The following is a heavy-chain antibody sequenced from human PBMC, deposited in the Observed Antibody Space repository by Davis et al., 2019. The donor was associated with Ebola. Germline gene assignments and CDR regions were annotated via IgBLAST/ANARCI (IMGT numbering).Heavy chain of an antibody. CDR2: IIPIFGTA. CDR1: AGTFGSYA. CDR3: ARSLDYCSSTSCDPRYYYYYMDV. Sequence: SVKVSCKASAGTFGSYAISWVRQAPGQGLEWMGGIIPIFGTANYAQKFQGRVTITADESTSTAYMELSSLRSEDTAVYYCARSLDYCSSTSCDPRYYYYYMDVWGKGTTVTVSS. V-gene: IGHV1-69*13. J-gene: IGHJ6*03. D-gene: IGHD2-2*01.